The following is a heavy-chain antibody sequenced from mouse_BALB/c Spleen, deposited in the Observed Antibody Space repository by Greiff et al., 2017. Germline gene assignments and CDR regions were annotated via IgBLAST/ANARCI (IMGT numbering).Heavy chain of an antibody. V-gene: IGHV5-17*02. Sequence: EVQRVESGGGLVQPGGSRKLSCAASGFTFSSFGMHWVRQAPEKGLEWVAYISSGSSTIYYADTVKGRFTISRDNPKNTLFLQMTSLRSEDTAMYYCARSRDWYYAMDYWGQGTSVTVSS. CDR3: ARSRDWYYAMDY. D-gene: IGHD3-3*01. J-gene: IGHJ4*01. CDR2: ISSGSSTI. CDR1: GFTFSSFG.